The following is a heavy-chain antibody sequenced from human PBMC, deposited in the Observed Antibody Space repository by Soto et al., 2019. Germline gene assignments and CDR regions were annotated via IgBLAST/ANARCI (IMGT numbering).Heavy chain of an antibody. V-gene: IGHV4-59*08. D-gene: IGHD2-15*01. CDR2: IYYSGST. CDR3: ARSHCSGGSCREKYYFDY. CDR1: GGSISSYY. Sequence: SETLSLTCTVSGGSISSYYWSWVGQPPGKGLEWIGYIYYSGSTNYNPSLKSRVTISVDTSKNQFSLKLSSVTAADTAVYYCARSHCSGGSCREKYYFDYWGQGTLVTVSS. J-gene: IGHJ4*02.